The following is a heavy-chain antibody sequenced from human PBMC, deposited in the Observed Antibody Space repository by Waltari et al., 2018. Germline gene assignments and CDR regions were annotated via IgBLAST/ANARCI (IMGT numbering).Heavy chain of an antibody. CDR1: GGPFDGSY. CDR2: INHAGNR. J-gene: IGHJ6*02. D-gene: IGHD2-15*01. V-gene: IGHV4-34*02. Sequence: QVQLQQRGAGLLQPSETLSLTSAVTGGPFDGSYWGWRRQSPGKALQWIGEINHAGNRNYNPSLKSRVTMLVDTSRSQFSLKMSSMTAADTALYYCVRLEDCSGPGGNCYGGDPFALDVWGQGTTVTVSS. CDR3: VRLEDCSGPGGNCYGGDPFALDV.